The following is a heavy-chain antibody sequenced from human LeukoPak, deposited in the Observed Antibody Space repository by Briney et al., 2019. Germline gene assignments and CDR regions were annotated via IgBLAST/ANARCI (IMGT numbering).Heavy chain of an antibody. D-gene: IGHD6-19*01. Sequence: PGGSLRLSCAASGFTFSSYWMSWVRQAPGKGLEWVANIKQDGSEKYYVDSVKGRFTISRDNAKNSLYLQMNSLRAEDTAVYYCARDRFYSSGWNNRGHYFDYWGQGTLVTVSS. CDR2: IKQDGSEK. CDR1: GFTFSSYW. CDR3: ARDRFYSSGWNNRGHYFDY. J-gene: IGHJ4*02. V-gene: IGHV3-7*01.